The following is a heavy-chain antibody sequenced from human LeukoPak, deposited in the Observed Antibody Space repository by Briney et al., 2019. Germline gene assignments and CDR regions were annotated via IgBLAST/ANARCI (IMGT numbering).Heavy chain of an antibody. D-gene: IGHD6-6*01. CDR1: GYSLTSYG. J-gene: IGHJ3*02. V-gene: IGHV5-51*01. Sequence: GESLKISCKGSGYSLTSYGIGWVRQMPGKGLEWMWIIYPGDSDTRYSPSFQGQVTISADKSISTAYLQWSSLKASDTAMYYCARQRGSSSRVAFDIWGRGTMVPVSS. CDR3: ARQRGSSSRVAFDI. CDR2: IYPGDSDT.